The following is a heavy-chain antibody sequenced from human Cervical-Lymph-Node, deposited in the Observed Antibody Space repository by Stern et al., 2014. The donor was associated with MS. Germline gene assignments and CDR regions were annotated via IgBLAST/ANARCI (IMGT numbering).Heavy chain of an antibody. CDR3: ARPFYSSGWYSYAFDM. V-gene: IGHV4-39*01. CDR1: GGSISSSDYY. Sequence: QLQLQESGPGLVKPSETLSLTCTVSGGSISSSDYYWAWIRPPPGKGLEWIGSIFYPGSTYYTPSLGSGFTISVDTSKNHFSLKLSSGTAADTAVYYCARPFYSSGWYSYAFDMWGQGTMVTVSS. J-gene: IGHJ3*02. D-gene: IGHD6-19*01. CDR2: IFYPGST.